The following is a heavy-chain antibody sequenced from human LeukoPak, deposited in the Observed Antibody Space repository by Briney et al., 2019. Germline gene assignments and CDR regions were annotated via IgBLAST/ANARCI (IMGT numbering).Heavy chain of an antibody. D-gene: IGHD1-26*01. J-gene: IGHJ6*03. CDR1: GGSFSGYC. CDR2: INHSGST. CDR3: ARVRRGSYALGYYYYYMDV. V-gene: IGHV4-34*01. Sequence: SETLSLTCAVYGGSFSGYCWSWIRQPPGKGLEWIGEINHSGSTNYNPSLKSRVTISVDTSKNQFSLRLSSVTAADTAVYYCARVRRGSYALGYYYYYMDVWGKGTTVTVSS.